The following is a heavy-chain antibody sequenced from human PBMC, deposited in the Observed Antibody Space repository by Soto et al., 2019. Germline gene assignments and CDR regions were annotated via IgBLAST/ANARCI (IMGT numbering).Heavy chain of an antibody. CDR3: ARGGWRLIDY. Sequence: PSETLSLTCTVSGGSISNYYWSWIRQPPGKGLEWIAYIYYSGSTNYNPSLKSRVTISVDTSKNQFSLKLSSVTAADMAVYYCARGGWRLIDYWGQGTLVTVSS. CDR2: IYYSGST. CDR1: GGSISNYY. V-gene: IGHV4-59*08. J-gene: IGHJ4*02. D-gene: IGHD2-21*02.